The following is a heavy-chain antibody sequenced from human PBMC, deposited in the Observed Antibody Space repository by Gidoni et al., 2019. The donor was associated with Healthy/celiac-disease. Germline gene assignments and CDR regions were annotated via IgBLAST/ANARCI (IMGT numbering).Heavy chain of an antibody. CDR2: ISGSGGST. CDR1: GCTFRSSH. V-gene: IGHV3-23*01. D-gene: IGHD3-3*01. J-gene: IGHJ6*02. Sequence: EVQLLESGGGLVQPGGSLRLSCAASGCTFRSSHTRWVRQAPGKGLEWVSAISGSGGSTYYADSVKGRFTISRDNSKNTLYLQMNSLRAEDTAVYYCAKGTSGDFWSGYYYYYYGMDVWGQGTTVTVSS. CDR3: AKGTSGDFWSGYYYYYYGMDV.